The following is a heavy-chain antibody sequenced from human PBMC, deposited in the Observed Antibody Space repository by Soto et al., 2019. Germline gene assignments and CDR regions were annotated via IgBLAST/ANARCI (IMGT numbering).Heavy chain of an antibody. J-gene: IGHJ6*02. Sequence: PGESLKISCKGSGYSLTSYWISWVRQMPGKGLEWMGRIDPSDSYTNYSPSFQGHVTISADKSISTAYLQWSSLKASDTAMYYCASYSNYSRLDYYYYGMDVWGQGTTVTVSS. CDR2: IDPSDSYT. D-gene: IGHD4-4*01. CDR1: GYSLTSYW. V-gene: IGHV5-10-1*01. CDR3: ASYSNYSRLDYYYYGMDV.